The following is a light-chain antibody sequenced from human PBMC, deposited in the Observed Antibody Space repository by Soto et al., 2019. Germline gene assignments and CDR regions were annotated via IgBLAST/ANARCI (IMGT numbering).Light chain of an antibody. CDR3: NSYAGGSNV. CDR2: EVS. V-gene: IGLV2-8*01. CDR1: SSDVGKYDY. J-gene: IGLJ1*01. Sequence: QSALTQPPSASGSPGPSVTISCTGTSSDVGKYDYVSWFQQHPGKAPKLIIYEVSQRPSGVPDRFSGSKSGSTASLTVSGLQAEDEADYFCNSYAGGSNVFGTGTQLTVL.